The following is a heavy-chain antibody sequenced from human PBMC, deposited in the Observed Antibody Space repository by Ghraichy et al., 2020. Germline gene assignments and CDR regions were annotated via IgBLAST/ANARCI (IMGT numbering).Heavy chain of an antibody. D-gene: IGHD2-2*01. CDR2: MSGSGGST. J-gene: IGHJ6*02. CDR1: GFTFSSYA. V-gene: IGHV3-23*01. Sequence: GGSLRLSCAASGFTFSSYAMSWVRQAPGKGLEWVSAMSGSGGSTSYADSVKGRFTISRDNSKNTLYLQMNSLRAEDTAVYYCATAQNIVVVPAAPYYYSGFDVWGQGTTVTVSS. CDR3: ATAQNIVVVPAAPYYYSGFDV.